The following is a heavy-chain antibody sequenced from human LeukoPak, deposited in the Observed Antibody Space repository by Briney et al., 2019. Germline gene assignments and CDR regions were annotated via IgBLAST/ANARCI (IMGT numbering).Heavy chain of an antibody. D-gene: IGHD6-19*01. V-gene: IGHV3-30*04. CDR2: ISSDGRNE. J-gene: IGHJ4*02. CDR3: AREVSGSGWGSFDY. Sequence: GGSLRLSCAASGFTFSSFALHWVRQAPGKGLEWVAVISSDGRNECYADSVKGRFTISRDNSKNTMSLQMNSLRGDDTAVYYCAREVSGSGWGSFDYWGQGTLVTVSS. CDR1: GFTFSSFA.